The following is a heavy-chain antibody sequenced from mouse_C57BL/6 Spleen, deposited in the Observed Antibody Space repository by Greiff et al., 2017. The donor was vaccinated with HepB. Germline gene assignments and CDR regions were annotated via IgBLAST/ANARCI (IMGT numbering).Heavy chain of an antibody. V-gene: IGHV1-82*01. D-gene: IGHD1-1*01. Sequence: VQLQQSGPELVKPGASVKISCKASGYAFSSSWMNWVKQRPGKGLEWIGRIYPGDGDTNYNGKFKGKATLTADKSSSTAYMQLSSLTSEDSAVYFCARQYYGSSYGYFDYWGQGTTLTVSS. J-gene: IGHJ2*01. CDR3: ARQYYGSSYGYFDY. CDR2: IYPGDGDT. CDR1: GYAFSSSW.